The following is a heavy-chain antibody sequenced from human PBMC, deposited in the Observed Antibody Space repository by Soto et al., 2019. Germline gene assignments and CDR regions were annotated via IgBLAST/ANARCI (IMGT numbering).Heavy chain of an antibody. CDR2: KNPNSGNT. J-gene: IGHJ3*02. CDR3: AAETGDDDAFDI. V-gene: IGHV1-8*01. CDR1: GYTFTSYD. Sequence: ASVKVSCKASGYTFTSYDINWVRQATGQGLEWMGWKNPNSGNTGYAQKFQGRVTMTRNTSISTAYMELSSLRSEDTAVYYCAAETGDDDAFDIWGQGTMVTVSS. D-gene: IGHD7-27*01.